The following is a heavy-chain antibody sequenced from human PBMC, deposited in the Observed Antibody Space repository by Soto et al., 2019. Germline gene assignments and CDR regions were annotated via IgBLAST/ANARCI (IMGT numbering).Heavy chain of an antibody. CDR1: GFTFSSDS. V-gene: IGHV3-21*01. Sequence: GGSLRLSCAASGFTFSSDSMNWVRQAPGKGLEWVSSISSSSSYIYYADSVKGRFTISRDNAKNSLYLQMNSLRAEDTAVYYCARDPGITIFGVVTHSRYFDYWGQGT. CDR2: ISSSSSYI. D-gene: IGHD3-3*01. CDR3: ARDPGITIFGVVTHSRYFDY. J-gene: IGHJ4*02.